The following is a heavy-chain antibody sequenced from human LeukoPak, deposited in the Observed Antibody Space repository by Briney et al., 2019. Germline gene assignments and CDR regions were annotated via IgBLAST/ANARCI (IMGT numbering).Heavy chain of an antibody. D-gene: IGHD3-22*01. CDR3: AKDPLYYDSSGHTGGHNWFDP. J-gene: IGHJ5*02. CDR1: GFSFSGSW. CDR2: IKPDESEK. V-gene: IGHV3-7*03. Sequence: GRSRRLSCAAAGFSFSGSWMSWVRQAPRKGLEWVAPIKPDESEKFYMDSVKGRFTVSRDNAKSLVSPLMNSLRAEDTAVYYCAKDPLYYDSSGHTGGHNWFDPWGQGTLVTVSS.